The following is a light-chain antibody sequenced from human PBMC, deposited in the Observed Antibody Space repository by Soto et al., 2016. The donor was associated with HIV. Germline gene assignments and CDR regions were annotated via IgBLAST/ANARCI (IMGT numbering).Light chain of an antibody. CDR2: DDN. Sequence: SYELTQPPSVSVVPGKTATIPCEGNNIGSESVHWYHQKPGRAPVLIVYDDNERPSGIPERFSGSNSGNTATLTISRVEAGDEADYYCQVWESSSDHVVLGGGTKLTVL. CDR3: QVWESSSDHVV. V-gene: IGLV3-21*03. J-gene: IGLJ2*01. CDR1: NIGSES.